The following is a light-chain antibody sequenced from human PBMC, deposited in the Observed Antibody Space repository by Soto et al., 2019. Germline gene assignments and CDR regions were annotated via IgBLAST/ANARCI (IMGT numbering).Light chain of an antibody. V-gene: IGKV1-5*01. Sequence: DVQMTQSPSTLSASIGERITISCRANQSISNFLACYQQKPGKAPKLLIYDASTLESGVPSRFRGSGSGTEFTLTISSLQPDDFATYFCRQYNSYSWTFGRGTKV. CDR2: DAS. J-gene: IGKJ1*01. CDR3: RQYNSYSWT. CDR1: QSISNF.